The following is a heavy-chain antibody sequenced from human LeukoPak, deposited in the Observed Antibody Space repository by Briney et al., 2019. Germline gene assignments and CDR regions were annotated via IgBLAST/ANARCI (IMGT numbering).Heavy chain of an antibody. D-gene: IGHD3-22*01. CDR2: INGDGSYT. V-gene: IGHV3-74*03. CDR3: ARDKSEYDSSGRGDY. CDR1: GFAFSSYW. J-gene: IGHJ4*02. Sequence: PGGSLRPSCAASGFAFSSYWMHWVRQVPGKGLVWLSRINGDGSYTKYADSVKGRFTISSDNAQNTLFLQMNSLSAEDTAVYFCARDKSEYDSSGRGDYWGQGTLVTVSS.